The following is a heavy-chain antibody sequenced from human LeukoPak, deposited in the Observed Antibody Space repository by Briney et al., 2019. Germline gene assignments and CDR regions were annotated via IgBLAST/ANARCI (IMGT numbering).Heavy chain of an antibody. J-gene: IGHJ4*02. Sequence: GESLKISCKGSGYSFTSYWIGWVRQMPGKGLEWMGIIYPGDSDTRYSPSFQGQVTISADKSITTTYLQWSSLKASDTAMYYCARGRGYCSSSSCYDFDYWGQGTLVTVSS. CDR2: IYPGDSDT. D-gene: IGHD2-2*01. CDR1: GYSFTSYW. CDR3: ARGRGYCSSSSCYDFDY. V-gene: IGHV5-51*01.